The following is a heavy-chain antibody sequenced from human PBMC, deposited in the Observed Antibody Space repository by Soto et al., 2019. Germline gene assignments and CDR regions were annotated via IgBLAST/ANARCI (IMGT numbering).Heavy chain of an antibody. V-gene: IGHV3-7*05. CDR3: AKGGSYYYYYGVDV. Sequence: GGSLRLSCVASGFTFNTYWLSWVRQAPGKGLEWVANMNPDRRKIHYLESVKGRFTISRDNSKSTLYLQMNSLRAEDTALYYCAKGGSYYYYYGVDVWGQGTTVTVSS. CDR2: MNPDRRKI. J-gene: IGHJ6*02. CDR1: GFTFNTYW.